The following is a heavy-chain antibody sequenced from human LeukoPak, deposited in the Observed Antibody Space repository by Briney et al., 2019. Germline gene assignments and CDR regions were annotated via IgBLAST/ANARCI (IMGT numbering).Heavy chain of an antibody. D-gene: IGHD2-2*01. V-gene: IGHV4-39*07. CDR2: IYYSGST. Sequence: PSETLSLTCTVSGGSISGSSYYWGWIRQPPGKGLEWIGSIYYSGSTYYNPSLKSRVTISVDTSKNQFSLKLSSVTAADTAVYYCAREAPPIVVVPAARFDPWGQGTLVTVSS. CDR1: GGSISGSSYY. J-gene: IGHJ5*02. CDR3: AREAPPIVVVPAARFDP.